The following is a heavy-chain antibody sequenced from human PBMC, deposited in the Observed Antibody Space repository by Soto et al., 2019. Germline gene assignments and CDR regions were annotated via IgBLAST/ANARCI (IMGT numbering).Heavy chain of an antibody. D-gene: IGHD3-3*01. J-gene: IGHJ4*02. CDR3: ARLDYDFWSGYQYYFDY. V-gene: IGHV4-39*01. Sequence: QLQLQESGPGLVKPSETLSLTCTVSGGSISSSSYYWGWIRQPPGKGLEWIGSIYYSGSTYYNPSLKSRVTISVATSKNQFSLKLSSVTAADTAVYYCARLDYDFWSGYQYYFDYWGQGTLVTVSS. CDR2: IYYSGST. CDR1: GGSISSSSYY.